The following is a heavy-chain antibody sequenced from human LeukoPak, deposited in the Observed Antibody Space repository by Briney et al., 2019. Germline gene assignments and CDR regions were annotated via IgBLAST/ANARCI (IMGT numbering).Heavy chain of an antibody. D-gene: IGHD3-10*01. CDR3: ARAMVRGVMVYSYMDV. CDR2: ISSSSNAI. J-gene: IGHJ6*03. V-gene: IGHV3-21*01. Sequence: PGGSLRLSCAAAGFTFSSYRMNWVRQAAGKGLGWVSFISSSSNAIYYADSVKGRFTISRDNPKLSLYLQVNSLTAEDTAAYYCARAMVRGVMVYSYMDVWCKGTTVTVSS. CDR1: GFTFSSYR.